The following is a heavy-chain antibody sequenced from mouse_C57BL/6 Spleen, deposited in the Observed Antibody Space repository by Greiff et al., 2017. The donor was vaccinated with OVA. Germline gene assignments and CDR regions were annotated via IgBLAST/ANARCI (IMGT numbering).Heavy chain of an antibody. CDR3: VRGDGYLFDY. CDR2: IRSKSNNYAT. V-gene: IGHV10-1*01. D-gene: IGHD2-3*01. CDR1: GFSFNTYA. Sequence: EVQRVESGGGLVQPKGSLKLSCAASGFSFNTYAMNWVRQAPGKGLEWVARIRSKSNNYATYYADSVKDRFTISRDDSESMLYLQMNNLKTEDTAMYYCVRGDGYLFDYWGQGTTLTVSS. J-gene: IGHJ2*01.